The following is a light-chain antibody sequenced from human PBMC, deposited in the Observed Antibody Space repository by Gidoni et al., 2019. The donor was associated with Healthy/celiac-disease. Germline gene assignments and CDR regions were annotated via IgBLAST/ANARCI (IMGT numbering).Light chain of an antibody. CDR1: STDVGGYNY. J-gene: IGLJ1*01. CDR3: CSYTSSSTYV. Sequence: QSALTQPASVSGSPGQSITISCTGTSTDVGGYNYVSWYQHHPGRAPRLMIYAVSNRPSGVSNRFSGSKSGNTASLTISGLQAEDEADYYCCSYTSSSTYVFGTGTKVTVL. CDR2: AVS. V-gene: IGLV2-14*01.